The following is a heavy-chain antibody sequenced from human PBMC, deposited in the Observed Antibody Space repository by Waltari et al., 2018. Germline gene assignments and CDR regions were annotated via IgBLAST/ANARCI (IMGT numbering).Heavy chain of an antibody. Sequence: QVQLVESGGGVVQPGRSLRLSCAASGFTFSSYGMHWVRQAPGKGLEWVAVISYDGSNKYYADAVKGRFTISRDNSKNTLYLQLNSLRAEDTAVYYCAKESGELFYYYYMDVWGKGTTVTVSS. D-gene: IGHD4-17*01. J-gene: IGHJ6*03. V-gene: IGHV3-30*18. CDR1: GFTFSSYG. CDR2: ISYDGSNK. CDR3: AKESGELFYYYYMDV.